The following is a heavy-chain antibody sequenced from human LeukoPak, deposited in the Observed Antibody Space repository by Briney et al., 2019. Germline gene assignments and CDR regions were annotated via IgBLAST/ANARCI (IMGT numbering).Heavy chain of an antibody. D-gene: IGHD3-9*01. Sequence: GGSLRLSCAASGFTVSSNYMSWVRQAPGKGLEWVSVIYSGGSTYYADSVKGRFTISRDNSKNTLYLQMNSLRAEDTAVCYCARDLFPDILTGYADYWGQGTLVTVSS. V-gene: IGHV3-53*05. CDR1: GFTVSSNY. CDR2: IYSGGST. J-gene: IGHJ4*02. CDR3: ARDLFPDILTGYADY.